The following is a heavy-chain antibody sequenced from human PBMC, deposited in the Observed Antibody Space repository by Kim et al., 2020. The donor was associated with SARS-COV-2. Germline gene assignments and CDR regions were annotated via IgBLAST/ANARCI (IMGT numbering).Heavy chain of an antibody. Sequence: SETLSLTCTVSGGSISSGGYYWSWIRQHPGKGLEWIGYTYYSGSTYYNPSLKSRVTISVDTSKNQFSLKLSSVTAADTAVYYCARDRRFGGLLYDYYGMDVWGQGTTVTVSS. CDR1: GGSISSGGYY. CDR2: TYYSGST. D-gene: IGHD3-10*01. J-gene: IGHJ6*02. CDR3: ARDRRFGGLLYDYYGMDV. V-gene: IGHV4-31*03.